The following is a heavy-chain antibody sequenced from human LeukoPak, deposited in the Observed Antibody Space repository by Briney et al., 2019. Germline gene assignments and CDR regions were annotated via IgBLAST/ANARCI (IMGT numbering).Heavy chain of an antibody. J-gene: IGHJ6*03. CDR1: GYTFTSYG. V-gene: IGHV1-18*01. CDR2: ISAYNGNT. Sequence: ASVKVSCKASGYTFTSYGISWVRQAPGQGLEWMGWISAYNGNTNYAQKLQGRVTMTTDTSTSTAYMELRSLRSDDTAVYYCARGPLGSYDSSGYYYPSYYYYYMDVWGKGTTVTVSS. D-gene: IGHD3-22*01. CDR3: ARGPLGSYDSSGYYYPSYYYYYMDV.